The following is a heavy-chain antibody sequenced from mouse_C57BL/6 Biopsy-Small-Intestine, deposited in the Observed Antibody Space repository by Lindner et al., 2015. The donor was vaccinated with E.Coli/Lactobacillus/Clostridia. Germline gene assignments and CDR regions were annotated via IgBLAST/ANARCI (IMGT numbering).Heavy chain of an antibody. Sequence: VQLQESGGDLVKPGGSLKLSYAASGFTFSTYGMSWVRQTPDKRLEWVATISSGGSYTYYPDSVKGRFTISRDNAKNTLYLQMGSLKSEDTAMYYCVRQGYYDAMDYWGQGTSVTVSS. V-gene: IGHV5-6*01. J-gene: IGHJ4*01. CDR3: VRQGYYDAMDY. CDR1: GFTFSTYG. D-gene: IGHD2-2*01. CDR2: ISSGGSYT.